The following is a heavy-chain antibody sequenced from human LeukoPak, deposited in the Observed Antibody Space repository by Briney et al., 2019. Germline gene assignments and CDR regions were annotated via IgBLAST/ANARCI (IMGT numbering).Heavy chain of an antibody. V-gene: IGHV3-64*02. CDR2: INAGGGST. CDR3: ARGGLESPWSGYNAPDF. J-gene: IGHJ4*02. CDR1: GFTFNSYV. D-gene: IGHD3-3*01. Sequence: PGGSLRLSCSASGFTFNSYVMHWVRQAPGKGLEYVSSINAGGGSTYYAASVKGRFTISRDAVKDTLYLQMGSVRIEDTAVYYCARGGLESPWSGYNAPDFWGQGTLVAVSS.